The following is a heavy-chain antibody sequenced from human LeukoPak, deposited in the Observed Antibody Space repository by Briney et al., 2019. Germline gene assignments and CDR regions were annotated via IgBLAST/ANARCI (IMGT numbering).Heavy chain of an antibody. CDR2: MNPNPVNT. CDR1: GYTFTSYD. D-gene: IGHD3/OR15-3a*01. J-gene: IGHJ3*02. Sequence: ASVNVSYKASGYTFTSYDINWVRQASGQGLEWMGWMNPNPVNTGYAQKLQRRVTMTTDTSTSTAYMELRSLRSDDSAVYYCSTTYGPVMETPVAFDIWGQGTMVTVSS. CDR3: STTYGPVMETPVAFDI. V-gene: IGHV1-8*02.